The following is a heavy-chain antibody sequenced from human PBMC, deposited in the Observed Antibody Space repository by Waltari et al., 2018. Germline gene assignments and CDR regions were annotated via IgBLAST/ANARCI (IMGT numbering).Heavy chain of an antibody. Sequence: EVQLLESGGGLVQPGGSLRLSCAASGFTFNNYAMTWVRQAPGKGPDGVSSITHSASNTYDRDSVKGRFTISRDKSESTLYLQMNNLRAEDTAIYYCAKDSCEGRGGGSCYNPWGQGTLVTVSS. CDR3: AKDSCEGRGGGSCYNP. D-gene: IGHD2-15*01. J-gene: IGHJ5*02. CDR1: GFTFNNYA. V-gene: IGHV3-23*01. CDR2: ITHSASNT.